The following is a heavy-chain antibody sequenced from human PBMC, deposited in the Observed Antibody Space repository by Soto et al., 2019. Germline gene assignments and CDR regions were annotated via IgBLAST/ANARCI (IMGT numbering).Heavy chain of an antibody. CDR2: ISGDGGTT. CDR1: GFTFRNYA. J-gene: IGHJ4*02. D-gene: IGHD6-13*01. V-gene: IGHV3-23*01. CDR3: AKDQCGRSRRPVDFDF. Sequence: EVQLLESGGGLVQPGGSLRISCAASGFTFRNYAMSWVRQAPGKGLEWVSAISGDGGTTYYADSVKGRFTISRDNSKNTLNLQLHSLRAEDTYSYYGAKDQCGRSRRPVDFDFWGKGPLVTVS.